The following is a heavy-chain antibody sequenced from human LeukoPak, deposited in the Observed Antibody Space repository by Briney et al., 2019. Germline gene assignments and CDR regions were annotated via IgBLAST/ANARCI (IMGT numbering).Heavy chain of an antibody. CDR1: GFTFSSYA. D-gene: IGHD3-16*01. CDR2: ISYDGSNK. Sequence: PGGSLRLSCAASGFTFSSYAMHWVRQAPGKGLEWVAVISYDGSNKYYADSVKGRFTISRDNSKNTLYLQMNSLRTEDTAMYYCATGGGLATEIDYWGQGTLVTVSS. V-gene: IGHV3-30*04. J-gene: IGHJ4*02. CDR3: ATGGGLATEIDY.